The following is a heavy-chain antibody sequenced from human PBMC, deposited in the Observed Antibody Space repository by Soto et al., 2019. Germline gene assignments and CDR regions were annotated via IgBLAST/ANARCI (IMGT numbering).Heavy chain of an antibody. CDR1: GYTFTGYY. D-gene: IGHD4-17*01. Sequence: ASVKVSCKASGYTFTGYYMHWVRQAPGQGLEWMGWINPNSGGTNYAQKFQGWVTMTRDTSISTAYMELSRLRSDDTAVYYCGTAGYNGDYDKIWFDPWGRGTLVPVSS. CDR3: GTAGYNGDYDKIWFDP. CDR2: INPNSGGT. V-gene: IGHV1-2*04. J-gene: IGHJ5*02.